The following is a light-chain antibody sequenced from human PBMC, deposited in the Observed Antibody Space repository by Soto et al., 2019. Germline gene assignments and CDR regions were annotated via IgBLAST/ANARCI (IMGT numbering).Light chain of an antibody. CDR1: QTIDSW. V-gene: IGKV1-5*03. CDR2: KAS. CDR3: QQYHIYSGT. J-gene: IGKJ1*01. Sequence: DINMPQSPSTLSGYVGDRVTITCRASQTIDSWLAWYQQRPGKPPNLLIYKASTLASGVPSRFSGSGSGTEFTLTINSLQPDDFATYYCQQYHIYSGTFGQGTKV.